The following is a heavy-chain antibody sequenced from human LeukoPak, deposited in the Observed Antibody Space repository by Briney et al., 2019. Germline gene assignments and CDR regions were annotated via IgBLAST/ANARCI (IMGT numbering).Heavy chain of an antibody. CDR2: ISSSGSHT. D-gene: IGHD3-22*01. Sequence: GGSLRLSCAASGFTFSSYSMNWVRQAPGKGLEWVSSISSSGSHTYHADSVKGRFTISRDNAKNSLYLQMNSLRADDTAVYYCAGGGITTFDYWGQGSLVTVSS. V-gene: IGHV3-21*01. CDR3: AGGGITTFDY. CDR1: GFTFSSYS. J-gene: IGHJ4*02.